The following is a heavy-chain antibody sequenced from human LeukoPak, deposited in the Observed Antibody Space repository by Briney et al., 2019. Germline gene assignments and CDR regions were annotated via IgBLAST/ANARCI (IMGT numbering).Heavy chain of an antibody. J-gene: IGHJ4*02. CDR2: IYTGNSTT. D-gene: IGHD3/OR15-3a*01. Sequence: GGSLRPSCAASGFTVSSNYMSWVRQAPGKGLEWVSVIYTGNSTTYYADSVKGRFTTSRDNSKNTLYLQMNNLRAEDTAVYYCARATGLDFDSWGQGTLVTVSS. V-gene: IGHV3-53*01. CDR1: GFTVSSNY. CDR3: ARATGLDFDS.